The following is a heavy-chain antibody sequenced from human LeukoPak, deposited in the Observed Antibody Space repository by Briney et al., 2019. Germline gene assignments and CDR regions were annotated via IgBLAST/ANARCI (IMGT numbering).Heavy chain of an antibody. CDR3: ARGGGNYYWYFDL. D-gene: IGHD1-26*01. CDR2: SSSSSSSI. Sequence: PGGSLRLSCAASGFPFSSYSMNWVRQAPGKGLEWISYSSSSSSSIYYADSVKGRFTISRDNDKNSLYLQMNSLRVEDTAVYYCARGGGNYYWYFDLWGRDTLVTVSS. V-gene: IGHV3-48*04. J-gene: IGHJ2*01. CDR1: GFPFSSYS.